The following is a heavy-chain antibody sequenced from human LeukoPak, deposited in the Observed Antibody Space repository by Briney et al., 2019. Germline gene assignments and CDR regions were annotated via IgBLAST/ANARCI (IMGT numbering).Heavy chain of an antibody. CDR3: ARDVAAAAGRYYYYYYYMDV. CDR1: GFAFSSYW. V-gene: IGHV3-74*01. CDR2: INSDGSST. J-gene: IGHJ6*03. Sequence: GGSLRLSCAASGFAFSSYWMHWVRQAPGKGLVWVSRINSDGSSTSYADSVKGRFTISRDNAKNTLYLQMNSLRAEDTAVYYCARDVAAAAGRYYYYYYYMDVWGKGTTVTISS. D-gene: IGHD6-13*01.